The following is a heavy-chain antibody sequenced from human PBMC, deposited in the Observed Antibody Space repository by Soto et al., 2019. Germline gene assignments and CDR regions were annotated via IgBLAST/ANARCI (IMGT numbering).Heavy chain of an antibody. V-gene: IGHV1-69*13. J-gene: IGHJ6*02. CDR3: ARSVSFRYQLLKRGMDV. CDR1: GGTFGSYA. Sequence: GASVKVSCKASGGTFGSYAISWVRQAPGQGLEWMGGIIPIFATANYAQKFQGRVMITVDESTSTAYMELSSLRSEDTAVYYCARSVSFRYQLLKRGMDVWGQGTTVTVSS. D-gene: IGHD2-2*01. CDR2: IIPIFATA.